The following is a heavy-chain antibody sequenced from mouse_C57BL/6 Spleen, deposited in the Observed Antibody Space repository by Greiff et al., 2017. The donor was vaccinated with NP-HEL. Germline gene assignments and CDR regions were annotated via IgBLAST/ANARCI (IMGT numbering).Heavy chain of an antibody. D-gene: IGHD1-1*01. Sequence: VQLQQSGPELVKPGASVKISCKASGYAFSSSWMNWVKQRPGKGLEWIGRIYPGDGDTNYNGKFKGKATLTADKSSSTAYMQLSSLTSEDSAVYFCAISDYYGSSRDYYFDYWGQGTTLTVSS. CDR1: GYAFSSSW. CDR2: IYPGDGDT. V-gene: IGHV1-82*01. CDR3: AISDYYGSSRDYYFDY. J-gene: IGHJ2*01.